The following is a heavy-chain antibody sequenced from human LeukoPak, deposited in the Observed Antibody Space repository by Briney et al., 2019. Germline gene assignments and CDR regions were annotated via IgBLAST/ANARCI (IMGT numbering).Heavy chain of an antibody. J-gene: IGHJ2*01. CDR2: IYYSGST. CDR1: GGSISSSSYY. Sequence: PSETLSLTCTVSGGSISSSSYYWGWIRQPPGKGLEWIGSIYYSGSTYYNPSLKSRVTISVDTSKNQFSLKLSSVTAADTAVYYCARYSYGSPGPDFDLWGRGTLVTVSS. V-gene: IGHV4-39*07. CDR3: ARYSYGSPGPDFDL. D-gene: IGHD5-18*01.